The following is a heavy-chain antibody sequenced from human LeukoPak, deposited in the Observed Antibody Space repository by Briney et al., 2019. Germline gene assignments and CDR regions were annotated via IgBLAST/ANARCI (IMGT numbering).Heavy chain of an antibody. CDR1: GFTFSSYA. CDR2: INSDGINT. D-gene: IGHD3-22*01. J-gene: IGHJ5*02. Sequence: LTGGSLRLSCAASGFTFSSYAMHWVRQAPGKGLVWVSRINSDGINTSYADSVKGRFTISRDNAKNTLNLQMNSLRAEDTAVYYCARDLGQYYDTSDNWFDPWGQGTLVTVSS. V-gene: IGHV3-74*01. CDR3: ARDLGQYYDTSDNWFDP.